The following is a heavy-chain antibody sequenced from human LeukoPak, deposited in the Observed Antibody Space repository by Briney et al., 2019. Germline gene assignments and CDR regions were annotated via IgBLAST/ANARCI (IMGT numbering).Heavy chain of an antibody. CDR1: GFTLTDNY. CDR3: ARDLEGDSSGYYYHAEYFQH. CDR2: INNVGNII. J-gene: IGHJ1*01. Sequence: GGSLRLSCAASGFTLTDNYLSWIRQAPGKGLEWVAYINNVGNIIYYADSVKGRFTISRDNAKNSLYLQMNSLRAEDTAVYYCARDLEGDSSGYYYHAEYFQHWGQGTLVTVSS. D-gene: IGHD3-22*01. V-gene: IGHV3-11*04.